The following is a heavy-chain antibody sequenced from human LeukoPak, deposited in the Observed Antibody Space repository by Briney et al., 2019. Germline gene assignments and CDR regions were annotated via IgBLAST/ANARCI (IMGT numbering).Heavy chain of an antibody. CDR1: GYTFTSYG. V-gene: IGHV1-18*01. J-gene: IGHJ5*02. Sequence: GASVKVSCKASGYTFTSYGISWVRQAPGQGLEWMGWISAYNGNTNYAQKLQGRVTMTTDTSTSTAYMELRSLRSDDTAVYYCARDPQLVRWGAVWFDPWGQGTLVTVSS. D-gene: IGHD6-13*01. CDR3: ARDPQLVRWGAVWFDP. CDR2: ISAYNGNT.